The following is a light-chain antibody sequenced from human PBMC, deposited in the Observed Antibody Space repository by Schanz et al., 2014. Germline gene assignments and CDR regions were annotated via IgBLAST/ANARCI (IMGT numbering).Light chain of an antibody. CDR1: SSNLGASYD. CDR2: GNS. Sequence: QSVLTQPPSVSGAPGQRVTISCTGSSSNLGASYDVQWYQQLPGTAPKLLIYGNSNRPSGVPDRFSGSKSGTSASLAITGLQAEDEADYYCQSYDSSLSGSVFGGGTKLTVL. J-gene: IGLJ3*02. CDR3: QSYDSSLSGSV. V-gene: IGLV1-40*01.